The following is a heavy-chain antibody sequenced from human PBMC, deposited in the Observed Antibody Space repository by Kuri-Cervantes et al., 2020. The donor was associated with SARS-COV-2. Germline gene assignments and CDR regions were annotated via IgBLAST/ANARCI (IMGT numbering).Heavy chain of an antibody. CDR1: GYTFTSYG. CDR3: AREIGYCSSTSCYNIRNAFDI. V-gene: IGHV1-18*01. Sequence: ASVKVSCKASGYTFTSYGISWVRQAPGQGLEWMGWISAYNGNTNYAQKLRGRVTMTTDTSTSTAYMELRSLRSDDTAVYHCAREIGYCSSTSCYNIRNAFDIWGQGTMVTVSS. J-gene: IGHJ3*02. CDR2: ISAYNGNT. D-gene: IGHD2-2*02.